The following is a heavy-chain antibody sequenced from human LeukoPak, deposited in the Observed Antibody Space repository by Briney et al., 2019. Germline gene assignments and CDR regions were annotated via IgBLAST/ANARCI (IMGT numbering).Heavy chain of an antibody. J-gene: IGHJ3*02. CDR2: IYYSGST. CDR1: GDSITPYY. Sequence: PSETLSLTCTVSGDSITPYYWSWIRQPPGKGLEWIGYIYYSGSTNYNPSLKSRVTISVDTSKNQFSLKLSSVTAADTAVYYCTREGVYYDNGRGAFDIWGQGTMVTVSS. D-gene: IGHD3-22*01. V-gene: IGHV4-59*01. CDR3: TREGVYYDNGRGAFDI.